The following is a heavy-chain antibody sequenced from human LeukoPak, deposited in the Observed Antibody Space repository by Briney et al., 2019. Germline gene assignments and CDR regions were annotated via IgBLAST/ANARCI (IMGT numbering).Heavy chain of an antibody. J-gene: IGHJ4*02. CDR1: GFTLSSYS. CDR2: ISSSSSTI. D-gene: IGHD3-22*01. CDR3: ARDRYYDSSGYKREFDY. Sequence: QPGGSLRLSCAASGFTLSSYSMNWVRQAPGKGLEWVSYISSSSSTIYYAVSVKGRFTISRDNAKNSLYLQMNSLRAEDTAVYYCARDRYYDSSGYKREFDYWGQGTLVTVSS. V-gene: IGHV3-48*01.